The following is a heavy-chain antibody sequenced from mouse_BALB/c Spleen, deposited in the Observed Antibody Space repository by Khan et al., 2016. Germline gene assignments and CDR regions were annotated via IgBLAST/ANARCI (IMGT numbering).Heavy chain of an antibody. D-gene: IGHD1-1*01. V-gene: IGHV3-1*02. CDR2: IHYSGST. J-gene: IGHJ3*01. Sequence: EVQLQESGPDLVKPSQSLSLTCTVTAYSITSGYTWHWVRQFPGNKLEWMGHIHYSGSTKYNPSLRSRISITRDTSKNQFFLQLSSVTAEDTATCYCATNSWGFAYWGQGTLVTVSA. CDR3: ATNSWGFAY. CDR1: AYSITSGYT.